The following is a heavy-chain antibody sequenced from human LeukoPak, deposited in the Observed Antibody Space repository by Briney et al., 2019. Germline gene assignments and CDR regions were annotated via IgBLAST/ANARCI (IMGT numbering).Heavy chain of an antibody. CDR2: IASSGTYI. CDR1: GFTFSSYS. CDR3: ARDLSATARAYDY. J-gene: IGHJ4*02. D-gene: IGHD1-26*01. V-gene: IGHV3-21*01. Sequence: GGSLRLSCAASGFTFSSYSMNWVRQAPGKGLEWVSFIASSGTYITYADSVKGRFTISRDNDKNSLYLQMNSPSAEDTAVYYCARDLSATARAYDYWGQGILVTVSS.